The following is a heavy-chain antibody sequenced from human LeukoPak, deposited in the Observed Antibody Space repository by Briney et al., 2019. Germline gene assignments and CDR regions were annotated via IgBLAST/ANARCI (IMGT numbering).Heavy chain of an antibody. CDR1: GFTVSSNY. J-gene: IGHJ4*02. CDR3: ARDLSFGRGHYVRLGY. Sequence: PGGSLRLSCAASGFTVSSNYMSWVRQAPGKVLEWVSVIYSGGSTYYADSVKGRFTISRDNSKNTLYLQMNSLRAEDTAVYYCARDLSFGRGHYVRLGYWGQGTLVTVSS. V-gene: IGHV3-53*01. D-gene: IGHD4-17*01. CDR2: IYSGGST.